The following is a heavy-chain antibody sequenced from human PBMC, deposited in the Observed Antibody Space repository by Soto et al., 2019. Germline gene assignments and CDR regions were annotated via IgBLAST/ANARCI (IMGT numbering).Heavy chain of an antibody. D-gene: IGHD4-4*01. V-gene: IGHV1-2*04. CDR1: GYTFSDYF. CDR3: ARIKWGRDHYSCMDV. CDR2: INPKTAAT. J-gene: IGHJ6*02. Sequence: ASVKVSCKAPGYTFSDYFIHSLRPPPGQGLEWVAWINPKTAATNYAKKFQGWASGTSDTSFSTAYLELTKLRPEGTGIYYCARIKWGRDHYSCMDVWGQGTAVTVSS.